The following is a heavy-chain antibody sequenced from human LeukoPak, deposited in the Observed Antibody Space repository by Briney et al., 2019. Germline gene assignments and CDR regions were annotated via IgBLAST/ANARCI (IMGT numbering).Heavy chain of an antibody. CDR1: GGSISSSNW. V-gene: IGHV4-4*02. D-gene: IGHD3-10*01. Sequence: ETLSLTCAVSGGSISSSNWWSWVRQPPGKGLEWIGEIYHSGSTNYNPSLKSPVTISVDKSKNQFSLKLSSVTAADTAVYYCARDLGRPTDGSMVRGTPDDAFDIWGQGTMVTVSS. CDR2: IYHSGST. CDR3: ARDLGRPTDGSMVRGTPDDAFDI. J-gene: IGHJ3*02.